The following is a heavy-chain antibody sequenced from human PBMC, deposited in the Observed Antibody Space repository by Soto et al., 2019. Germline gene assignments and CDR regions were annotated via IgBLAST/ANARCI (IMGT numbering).Heavy chain of an antibody. CDR2: IYYSGST. V-gene: IGHV4-59*08. Sequence: SETLSLTCTVSGGSISSYYWSWIRQPPGKGLDWIGYIYYSGSTNYNPSLKSRVTISVDTSKNQFSLKLSSVTAADTAVYYCARHPNRITIFGVATNNWFDPWGQGTLVTVSS. CDR1: GGSISSYY. J-gene: IGHJ5*02. CDR3: ARHPNRITIFGVATNNWFDP. D-gene: IGHD3-3*01.